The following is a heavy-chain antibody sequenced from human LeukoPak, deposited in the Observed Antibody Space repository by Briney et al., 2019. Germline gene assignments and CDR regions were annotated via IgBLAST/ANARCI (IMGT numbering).Heavy chain of an antibody. D-gene: IGHD3-10*01. Sequence: YLSLYCEAYAFTCCSYSMVWVRQVPGKGWVGVAVIWYDGRNKYDGHFVKGRFTVSRDNSKSTQYLQMNSLRAEDTAVYYCVRENGGRSSSPNYYGYYYALDVWGQGTTVSVS. V-gene: IGHV3-33*01. CDR2: IWYDGRNK. CDR3: VRENGGRSSSPNYYGYYYALDV. J-gene: IGHJ6*02. CDR1: AFTCCSYS.